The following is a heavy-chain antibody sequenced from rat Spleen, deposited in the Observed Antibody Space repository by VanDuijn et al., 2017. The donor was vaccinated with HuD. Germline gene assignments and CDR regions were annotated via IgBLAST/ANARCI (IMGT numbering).Heavy chain of an antibody. V-gene: IGHV5-7*01. CDR3: TRTGSPGNYFDY. J-gene: IGHJ2*01. CDR2: ISYDGSST. Sequence: EVQLVESGGGLVQPGRSLKLSCAASGFTFSDYAMAWVRQSPKKGLEWVATISYDGSSTYYRDSVKGRFTISRDNAKSTLYLQMNSLRSEDTATYYCTRTGSPGNYFDYWGQGVMVTVSS. D-gene: IGHD5-1*01. CDR1: GFTFSDYA.